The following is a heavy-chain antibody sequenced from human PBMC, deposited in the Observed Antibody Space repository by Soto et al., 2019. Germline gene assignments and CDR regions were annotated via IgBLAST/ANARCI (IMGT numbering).Heavy chain of an antibody. V-gene: IGHV4-59*01. J-gene: IGHJ4*02. CDR1: GGSISSYY. CDR2: IYYSGST. Sequence: PSETLSLTCTVSGGSISSYYWSWIRQPPGKGLEWIGYIYYSGSTNYNPSLKSRVTISVDTSKNQFSLKLSSVTAADTAVYYCARDAVADAAGSFDYWGQGTLVTVSS. CDR3: ARDAVADAAGSFDY. D-gene: IGHD6-19*01.